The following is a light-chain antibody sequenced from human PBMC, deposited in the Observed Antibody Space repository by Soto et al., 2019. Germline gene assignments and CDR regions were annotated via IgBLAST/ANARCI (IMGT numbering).Light chain of an antibody. CDR3: QQSYSTPQT. Sequence: IQMTQSPSSLSASVGDKVTITCRASQSISSYLNWYQEKPGKAPKXXIYAASSLQSGVPSRFSGSGSGTDFTLTISSLQPEDFATYYCQQSYSTPQTFGQGTKVDIK. CDR1: QSISSY. V-gene: IGKV1-39*01. CDR2: AAS. J-gene: IGKJ1*01.